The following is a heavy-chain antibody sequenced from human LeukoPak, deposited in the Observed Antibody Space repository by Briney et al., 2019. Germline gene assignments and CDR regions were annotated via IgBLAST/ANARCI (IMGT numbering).Heavy chain of an antibody. CDR3: ARVSGSYFDY. CDR2: IYYSGST. Sequence: SETLSLTCAVSGGSISSSDWWSWGRQPPGKGLERLGQIYYSGSTHYNPSLKSRVTISVDKSKNQFSLKLSSVTAADTAVYYCARVSGSYFDYWGQGTLVTVYS. D-gene: IGHD1-26*01. CDR1: GGSISSSDW. V-gene: IGHV4-4*02. J-gene: IGHJ4*02.